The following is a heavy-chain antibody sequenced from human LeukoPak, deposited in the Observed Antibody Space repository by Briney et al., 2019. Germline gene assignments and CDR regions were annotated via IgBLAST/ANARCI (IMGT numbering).Heavy chain of an antibody. Sequence: GGSLRLSCAASGFTVSSNYMSWVRQAPGKGLEWVSILYSAGSTYYADSVRGRFTIARDSTKNTVFLQMNSLRAEDTAVYYCASGGMGARKYYSDPFHYWGQGTLVTVSS. V-gene: IGHV3-53*01. J-gene: IGHJ4*02. CDR2: LYSAGST. CDR1: GFTVSSNY. CDR3: ASGGMGARKYYSDPFHY. D-gene: IGHD3-10*01.